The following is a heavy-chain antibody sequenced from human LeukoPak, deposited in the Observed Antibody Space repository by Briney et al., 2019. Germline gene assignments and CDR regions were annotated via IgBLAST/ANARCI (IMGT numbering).Heavy chain of an antibody. V-gene: IGHV4-30-4*08. CDR1: GGSISSGDYY. Sequence: SQTLSLTCTVSGGSISSGDYYWSWIRQPPGKGLEWIRYIYYSGSTYYNPSLKSRVTISVDTSKNQFSLKLSSVTAADTAVYYCARDSPGSGSYEDAFDIWGQGTMVTVSS. D-gene: IGHD1-26*01. CDR2: IYYSGST. J-gene: IGHJ3*02. CDR3: ARDSPGSGSYEDAFDI.